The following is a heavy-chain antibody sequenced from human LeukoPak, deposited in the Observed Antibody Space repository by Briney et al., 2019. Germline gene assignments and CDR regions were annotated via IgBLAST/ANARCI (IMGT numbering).Heavy chain of an antibody. Sequence: GRSLRLSCAASGFTFSSYAMHWVRQAPGKGLEWVAVISYDGSNKYYADSVKGRFTISRDNSKNTLYLQMNSLRAEDTAVYYCAREQLVGGNGMDVWGQGATVIVSS. CDR2: ISYDGSNK. CDR1: GFTFSSYA. CDR3: AREQLVGGNGMDV. V-gene: IGHV3-30-3*01. J-gene: IGHJ6*02. D-gene: IGHD6-6*01.